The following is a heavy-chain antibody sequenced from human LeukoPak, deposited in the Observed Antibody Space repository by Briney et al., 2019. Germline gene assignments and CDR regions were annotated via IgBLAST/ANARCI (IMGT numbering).Heavy chain of an antibody. CDR1: GFTFSSYA. D-gene: IGHD3-10*01. J-gene: IGHJ4*02. CDR3: ARSYYGSGSYPDY. Sequence: GGSLRLSCAASGFTFSSYAMSSVRQAPGKGLEWVSAISGSGGSTYYADSVKGRFTISRDNSKNTLYLQMNSLRAEDTAVYYCARSYYGSGSYPDYWGQGTLVTVSS. CDR2: ISGSGGST. V-gene: IGHV3-23*01.